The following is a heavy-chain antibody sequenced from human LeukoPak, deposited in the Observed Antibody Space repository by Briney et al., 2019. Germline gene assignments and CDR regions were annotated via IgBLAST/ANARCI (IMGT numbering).Heavy chain of an antibody. CDR1: GGSISSYY. Sequence: PSETLSLTCTVSGGSISSYYWSWIRQPPGKGLEWIGYIYYSGSTNYNPSLKSRVTISVDTSKNQFSLKLSSVTAAGTAVYYCARLHRSTSRTFDPWGQGTLVTVSS. J-gene: IGHJ5*02. CDR3: ARLHRSTSRTFDP. V-gene: IGHV4-59*08. CDR2: IYYSGST. D-gene: IGHD2-2*01.